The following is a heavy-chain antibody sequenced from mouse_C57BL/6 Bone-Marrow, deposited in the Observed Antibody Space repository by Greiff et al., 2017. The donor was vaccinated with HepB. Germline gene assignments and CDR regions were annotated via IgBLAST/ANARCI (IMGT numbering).Heavy chain of an antibody. CDR3: ANYYSNYEGDY. Sequence: VQLQQPGAELVKPGASVKLSCKASGYTFTSYWMQWVKQRPGQGLEWIGEIDPSDSYTNYNQKFKGKATLTVDTSSSTAYMQLSSLTSEDSAVYYCANYYSNYEGDYWGQGTTLTVSS. V-gene: IGHV1-50*01. CDR2: IDPSDSYT. CDR1: GYTFTSYW. D-gene: IGHD2-5*01. J-gene: IGHJ2*01.